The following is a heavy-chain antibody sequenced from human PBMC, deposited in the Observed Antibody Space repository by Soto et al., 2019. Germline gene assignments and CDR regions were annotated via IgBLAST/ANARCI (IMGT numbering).Heavy chain of an antibody. CDR1: GFTFSSYA. J-gene: IGHJ4*02. V-gene: IGHV3-23*01. Sequence: EVQLLESGGGLVQPGGSLRLSCAASGFTFSSYAMSWVRQAPGKGLEWVSAISGSGGSTYYADSVKGRFTISRDNSKNTLYLQMNSLRGEDTAVYYCAKGGYYYGSGSYYTSMGTHYWGQGTLVTVSS. D-gene: IGHD3-10*01. CDR2: ISGSGGST. CDR3: AKGGYYYGSGSYYTSMGTHY.